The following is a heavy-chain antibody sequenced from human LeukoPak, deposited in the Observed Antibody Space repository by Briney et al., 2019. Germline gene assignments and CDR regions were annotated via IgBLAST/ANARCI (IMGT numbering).Heavy chain of an antibody. CDR2: IIPIFGIA. CDR1: GGTFSGYA. D-gene: IGHD3-10*01. V-gene: IGHV1-69*04. Sequence: SVKVSCKASGGTFSGYAISWVRQAPGQGLEWMGRIIPIFGIANYAQKFQGRVTITADKSTSTAYMELSSLRSEDTAVYYCARAMAPYGSGSYSPSGYFNYWGQGTLVTVSS. CDR3: ARAMAPYGSGSYSPSGYFNY. J-gene: IGHJ4*02.